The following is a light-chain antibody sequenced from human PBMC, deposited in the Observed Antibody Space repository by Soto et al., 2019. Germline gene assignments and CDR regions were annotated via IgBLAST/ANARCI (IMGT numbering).Light chain of an antibody. CDR3: QQYGSSLIT. CDR2: DAS. CDR1: QSVSSY. Sequence: EIVLTQSPATLALSPGGRSTLSCMAIQSVSSYLLWYEQTRGQAPRMLIYDASNRATGIPARFSGSGSETDFTLTISSLEPEDFAVYYCQQYGSSLITFGQGTRLEIK. V-gene: IGKV3-11*01. J-gene: IGKJ5*01.